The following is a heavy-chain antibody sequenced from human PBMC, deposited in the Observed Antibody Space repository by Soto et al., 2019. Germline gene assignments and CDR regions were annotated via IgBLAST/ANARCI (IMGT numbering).Heavy chain of an antibody. D-gene: IGHD3-3*01. CDR2: INPDSGGT. J-gene: IGHJ5*02. Sequence: ASVKVSCKASGYTFTGYYMHWVRQAPGQGLEWMGFINPDSGGTNYAQKFQGSVKMTRDTSISTAYMELSRLRSYDTAVYYCARGGVTIFGVAISWFDXWGQVTLVTVSX. V-gene: IGHV1-2*02. CDR3: ARGGVTIFGVAISWFDX. CDR1: GYTFTGYY.